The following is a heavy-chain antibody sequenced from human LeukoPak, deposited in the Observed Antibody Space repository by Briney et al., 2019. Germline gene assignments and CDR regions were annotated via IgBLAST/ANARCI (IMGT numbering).Heavy chain of an antibody. V-gene: IGHV1-2*02. J-gene: IGHJ5*02. D-gene: IGHD2-2*01. Sequence: ASVKVSCKASGHTFTGYYMHWVRQAPGQGLEWMGWINPNSGGTNYAQKFQGRVTMTRDTSISTAYMELSRLRSDDTAVYYCARGHCSSTSCSGYNWFDPWGQGTLVTVSS. CDR2: INPNSGGT. CDR1: GHTFTGYY. CDR3: ARGHCSSTSCSGYNWFDP.